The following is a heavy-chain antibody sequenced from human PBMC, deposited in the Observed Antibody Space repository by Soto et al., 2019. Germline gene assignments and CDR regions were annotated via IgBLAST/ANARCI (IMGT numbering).Heavy chain of an antibody. V-gene: IGHV3-23*01. CDR2: ISGRVGST. CDR1: GFTFSNYA. J-gene: IGHJ4*02. D-gene: IGHD6-19*01. Sequence: EVQMLESGGGLVQPGGSLRLSCAASGFTFSNYAMNCVRQAPGKGLGWVSVISGRVGSTYYEDTVKDRFTISTDNSKNTLYLQMNSLSAEDTAVYYCASRSSGWYFDYWGKGTLVTVSS. CDR3: ASRSSGWYFDY.